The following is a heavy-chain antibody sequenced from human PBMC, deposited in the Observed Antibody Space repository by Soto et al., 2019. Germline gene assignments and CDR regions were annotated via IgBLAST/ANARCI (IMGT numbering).Heavy chain of an antibody. Sequence: PSETLSLTCAVYGGSFSGYYWSWIRQPPGKGLEWIGEINHSGSTNYNPSLKSRVTISVDTSKNQFSLKLSSVTAADTAVYYCARGIRNRLSYSSASARGHYYYYYMDGWGKGTKVTVSS. CDR1: GGSFSGYY. CDR2: INHSGST. D-gene: IGHD6-6*01. CDR3: ARGIRNRLSYSSASARGHYYYYYMDG. J-gene: IGHJ6*03. V-gene: IGHV4-34*01.